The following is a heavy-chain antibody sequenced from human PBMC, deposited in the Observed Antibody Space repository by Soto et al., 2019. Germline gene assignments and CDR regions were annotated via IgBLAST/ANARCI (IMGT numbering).Heavy chain of an antibody. J-gene: IGHJ5*02. CDR1: GGSISSYY. CDR2: IYYSGST. CDR3: AYAFGSGGWENWFDP. D-gene: IGHD6-19*01. V-gene: IGHV4-59*01. Sequence: SETLSLTCTVSGGSISSYYWSWIRQPPGKGLEWIGHIYYSGSTNYNPSLKSRVTISVDTSKNQFSLTLSSVTAADTAEYYCAYAFGSGGWENWFDPWGQGTLVTVSS.